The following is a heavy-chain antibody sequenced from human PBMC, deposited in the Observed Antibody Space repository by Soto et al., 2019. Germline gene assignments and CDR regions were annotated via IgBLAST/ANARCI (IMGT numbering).Heavy chain of an antibody. CDR3: ARVGQGAWYFDL. V-gene: IGHV3-74*01. J-gene: IGHJ2*01. D-gene: IGHD1-26*01. CDR2: INHDGRVT. Sequence: EVQLVESGGGLVQPGGSLTLSCAASGFTFSSYWMHWVRQAPGKGVVWVSRINHDGRVTNYADSEKGRFTTSRDNAKNTLYLQMNSLRPEDTAVYYCARVGQGAWYFDLWGRGTLVTVSS. CDR1: GFTFSSYW.